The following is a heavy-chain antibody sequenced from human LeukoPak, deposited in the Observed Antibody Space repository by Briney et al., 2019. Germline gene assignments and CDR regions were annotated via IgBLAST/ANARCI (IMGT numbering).Heavy chain of an antibody. V-gene: IGHV1-2*02. CDR3: ARVKKLMPEFEF. CDR1: GYTFTGYY. CDR2: INPNSGGT. D-gene: IGHD2-2*01. J-gene: IGHJ4*02. Sequence: ASVKVSCEASGYTFTGYYMHWVRQAPGQGLERMGWINPNSGGTNYAQKFQGRVSMTRDTSINTAYMDLTNLRSDDTAIFYCARVKKLMPEFEFWGQGTLVTVSS.